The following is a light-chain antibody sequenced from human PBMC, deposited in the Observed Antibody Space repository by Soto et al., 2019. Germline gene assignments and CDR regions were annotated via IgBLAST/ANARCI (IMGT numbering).Light chain of an antibody. J-gene: IGLJ2*01. Sequence: SYELTQPPSVSVSPGQKVSITCSGDKLANKYACWYQQKPGQSPVVVIYKDNKRPSGIPERFSGSNSGNTATLTISGTQAMDEADYYCQAWDSSIVVFGGGTKVTVL. V-gene: IGLV3-1*01. CDR3: QAWDSSIVV. CDR2: KDN. CDR1: KLANKY.